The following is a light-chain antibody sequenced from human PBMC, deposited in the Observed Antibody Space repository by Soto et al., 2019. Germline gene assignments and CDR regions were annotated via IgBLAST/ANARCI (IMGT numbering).Light chain of an antibody. CDR2: GAS. V-gene: IGKV1-39*01. J-gene: IGKJ5*01. CDR3: QHFYSIPIT. Sequence: DIQMTQSPSSLSASVGDRVTITCRASQTIRSDLNWYQQKSGRAPKLLIYGASTLQSGVPSRFSGSGSGTDFTLTISSLQPEDFATYYCQHFYSIPITLGQGTRLEIK. CDR1: QTIRSD.